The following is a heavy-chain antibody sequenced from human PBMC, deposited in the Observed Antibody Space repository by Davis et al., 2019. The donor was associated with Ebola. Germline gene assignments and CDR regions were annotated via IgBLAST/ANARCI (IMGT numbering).Heavy chain of an antibody. CDR1: GFTFSSYG. Sequence: PGGSLRLSCAASGFTFSSYGMHWVRQAPGKGLEWVAVISYDGSNKYYADSVKGRFTISRDNSKNTLYLQMNSLRAEDTAVYYCAKSGELSVVRWFDPWGQGTLVTVSS. J-gene: IGHJ5*02. D-gene: IGHD3-16*02. CDR3: AKSGELSVVRWFDP. V-gene: IGHV3-30*18. CDR2: ISYDGSNK.